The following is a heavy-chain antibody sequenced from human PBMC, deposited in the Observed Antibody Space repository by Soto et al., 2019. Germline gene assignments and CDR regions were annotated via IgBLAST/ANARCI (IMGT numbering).Heavy chain of an antibody. V-gene: IGHV4-34*01. CDR2: INHSGST. J-gene: IGHJ6*02. CDR1: GGSFSGYY. D-gene: IGHD6-25*01. CDR3: ARGRRLRSYNGYYGMDV. Sequence: QVQLQQWGAGLLKPSETLSLTCAVYGGSFSGYYWSWIRQHPGKGLEWIGEINHSGSTNYNPSLKKRVTISVDTSKNQLSLKLNSVTAADTAVYYCARGRRLRSYNGYYGMDVGGQGTTVTVSS.